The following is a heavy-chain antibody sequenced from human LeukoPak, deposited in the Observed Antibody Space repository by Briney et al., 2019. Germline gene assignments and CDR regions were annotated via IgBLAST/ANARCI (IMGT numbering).Heavy chain of an antibody. J-gene: IGHJ4*02. Sequence: PLETLSLTCTVSGGSISSYYWSWIRQPPGKGLEWIGYIYYSGSTNYNPSLKSRVTISVDTSKNQFSLKLSSVTAADTAVYYCARDPSSGWYPSYYFDYWGQGTLVTVSS. CDR1: GGSISSYY. CDR3: ARDPSSGWYPSYYFDY. D-gene: IGHD6-19*01. V-gene: IGHV4-59*01. CDR2: IYYSGST.